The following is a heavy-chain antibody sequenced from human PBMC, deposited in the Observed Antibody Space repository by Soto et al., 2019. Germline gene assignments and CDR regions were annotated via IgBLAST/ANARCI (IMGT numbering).Heavy chain of an antibody. V-gene: IGHV3-23*01. J-gene: IGHJ4*02. D-gene: IGHD3-9*01. CDR3: ARSDDKDILTGCYN. CDR2: IGHSGYSI. CDR1: GFTFNNYD. Sequence: DVQLLESGGGLIQPGGSLRLSCAASGFTFNNYDMAWVRQAPGKGLEWVASIGHSGYSINYGDSVKGRFTISRDNSKNMVFLEMHSVRAEDTAVYYWARSDDKDILTGCYNWGQGALVTVAS.